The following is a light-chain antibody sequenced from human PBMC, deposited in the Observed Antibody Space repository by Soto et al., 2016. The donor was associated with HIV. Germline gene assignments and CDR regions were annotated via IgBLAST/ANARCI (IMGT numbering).Light chain of an antibody. V-gene: IGKV1-5*03. CDR1: QSVSSW. CDR2: KAS. Sequence: DIQMTQSPSTLSASVGDRVTITCRASQSVSSWLAWYQQKPGKAPNLLIYKASSLESGVPSRFSGSGPGTEFALTISSLQPDDFATYYCQQYNLYPLTFGGGTKVEIK. J-gene: IGKJ4*01. CDR3: QQYNLYPLT.